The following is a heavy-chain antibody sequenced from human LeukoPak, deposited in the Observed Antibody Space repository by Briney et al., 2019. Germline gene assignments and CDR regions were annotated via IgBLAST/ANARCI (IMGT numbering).Heavy chain of an antibody. CDR2: INHSGST. V-gene: IGHV4-34*01. Sequence: SETLSLTCAVYGGSFSGYYWSWIRQPPGKGLEWIGEINHSGSTNYNPSLKSRVTISVDTSKNQFSLKLSSVTAADTAVYHCAASSTSEARYYYYYYMDVWGKGTTVTVSS. CDR1: GGSFSGYY. J-gene: IGHJ6*03. D-gene: IGHD2-2*01. CDR3: AASSTSEARYYYYYYMDV.